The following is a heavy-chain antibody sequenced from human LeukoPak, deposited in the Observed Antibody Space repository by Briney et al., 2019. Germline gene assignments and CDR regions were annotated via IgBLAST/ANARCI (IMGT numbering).Heavy chain of an antibody. CDR3: ARVGGDSSSWYRLVPIDY. D-gene: IGHD6-13*01. CDR2: ISSSSSYI. J-gene: IGHJ4*02. V-gene: IGHV3-21*01. Sequence: GGSLRLSCAASGFTFSSYSMNWVRQAPGKGLEWVSSISSSSSYIYYGDSVKGRFTISRDNAKNSLYLQMNSLRAEDTAVYYCARVGGDSSSWYRLVPIDYWGQGTLVTVSS. CDR1: GFTFSSYS.